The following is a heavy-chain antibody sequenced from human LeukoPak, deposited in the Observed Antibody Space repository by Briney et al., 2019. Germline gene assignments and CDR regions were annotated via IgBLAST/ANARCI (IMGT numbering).Heavy chain of an antibody. Sequence: PSETVSLTCNVSGASISDYYWSWIRQSPTRGLEWIGYVSSRGATNNNPSLKSRVTTSAHTFENQLSLKLTSVTAADTAVYYCARAQKTMLSRAVYFFDFWGQGLLVTVSS. CDR3: ARAQKTMLSRAVYFFDF. CDR1: GASISDYY. J-gene: IGHJ4*02. D-gene: IGHD2-2*01. CDR2: VSSRGAT. V-gene: IGHV4-59*01.